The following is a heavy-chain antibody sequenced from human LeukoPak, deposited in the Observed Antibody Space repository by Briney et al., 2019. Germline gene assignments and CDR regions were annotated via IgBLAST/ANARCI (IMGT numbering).Heavy chain of an antibody. V-gene: IGHV3-30*18. Sequence: GGSLRLSCAASGFTFSSYGMHWVRQAPGKGLEWVAVISYDGSNKYYADSVKGRFTISRDNSKNTLYLQMNSLRAEDTAVYYCAKSPAAKGPPSDYYYYMDVWGKGTTVTVSS. D-gene: IGHD2-2*01. CDR3: AKSPAAKGPPSDYYYYMDV. CDR2: ISYDGSNK. J-gene: IGHJ6*03. CDR1: GFTFSSYG.